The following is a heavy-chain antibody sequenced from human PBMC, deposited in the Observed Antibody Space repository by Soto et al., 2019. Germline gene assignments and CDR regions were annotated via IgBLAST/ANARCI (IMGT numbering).Heavy chain of an antibody. V-gene: IGHV3-21*01. CDR2: ISSSSSYI. J-gene: IGHJ4*02. CDR3: ARVPAGEANY. CDR1: GFTFSSYS. D-gene: IGHD4-17*01. Sequence: EVQLVESGGGLVKPGGSLRLSCAASGFTFSSYSMNWVRQAPGKGLEWVSSISSSSSYIYYADSVKGRFTISRDNANNSLYLQMNSLRAEDTAVYYCARVPAGEANYWGQGTLVTVSS.